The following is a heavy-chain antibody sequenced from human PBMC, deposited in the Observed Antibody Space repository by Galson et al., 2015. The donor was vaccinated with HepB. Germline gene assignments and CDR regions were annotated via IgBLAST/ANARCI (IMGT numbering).Heavy chain of an antibody. CDR1: GFIFRHHA. J-gene: IGHJ5*02. Sequence: SLRLSCAGSGFIFRHHAMAWIRQAPGKGLEWVSGINGRGSTRSYSAAVKGRFSIPRDNSKDTVFLQMDNLRAEDTAVYYCVKEGSWFGGDWFDPWGQGALVTVS. V-gene: IGHV3-23*01. D-gene: IGHD3-16*01. CDR2: INGRGSTR. CDR3: VKEGSWFGGDWFDP.